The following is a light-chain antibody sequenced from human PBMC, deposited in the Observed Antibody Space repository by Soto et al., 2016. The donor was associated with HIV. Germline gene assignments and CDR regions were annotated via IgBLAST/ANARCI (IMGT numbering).Light chain of an antibody. CDR2: DNN. V-gene: IGLV3-21*03. CDR1: NIGGKS. J-gene: IGLJ3*02. Sequence: SYELTQPPSVSVAPRKTASITCGGNNIGGKSVHWYQQKPGQAPVLVVYDNNDRPSGVPERFSGSNSGNTATLTISRVEIGDEADYYCQVWDSSSDHWVFGGGTKLTVL. CDR3: QVWDSSSDHWV.